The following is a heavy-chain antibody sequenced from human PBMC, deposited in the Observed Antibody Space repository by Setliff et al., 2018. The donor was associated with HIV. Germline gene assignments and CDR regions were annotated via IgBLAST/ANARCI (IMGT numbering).Heavy chain of an antibody. CDR3: ARAGMGALRSLFDY. D-gene: IGHD1-26*01. V-gene: IGHV4-34*01. CDR1: GGSFSDFY. Sequence: SETLSLTCAVFGGSFSDFYWSWIRQPPGKGLEWIASIYHSGSTYYNPSLKSRVIISVDTSKNQFSLKLNSVTAADTAIYYCARAGMGALRSLFDYWGQGTLVTVSS. CDR2: IYHSGST. J-gene: IGHJ4*02.